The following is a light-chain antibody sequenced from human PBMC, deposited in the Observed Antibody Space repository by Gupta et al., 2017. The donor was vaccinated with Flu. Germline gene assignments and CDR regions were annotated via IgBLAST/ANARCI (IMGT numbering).Light chain of an antibody. Sequence: QSALTQPPSASGSPGQSVTISCTGTSSDVGGYNYVSWYQQHPGKAPKLMIYEVTKRPSGVPDRVSGSKSGNTASLTVSGLQAEDEAEDYCSSYAGSNTCVFGGGTRLTVL. V-gene: IGLV2-8*01. CDR3: SSYAGSNTCV. CDR2: EVT. J-gene: IGLJ2*01. CDR1: SSDVGGYNY.